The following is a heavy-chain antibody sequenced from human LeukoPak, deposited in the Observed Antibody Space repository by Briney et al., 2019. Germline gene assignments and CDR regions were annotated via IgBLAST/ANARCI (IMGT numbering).Heavy chain of an antibody. Sequence: GGSLRLSCAASEFTISRYWMHWVRQAPGKGLVWVSNINNDGSVTTYADSVKGRFTISRDNVKNTLFLQMNSLGAEDTALYYCARGWNTTPRSGFDIWGLGTMVTVSS. CDR1: EFTISRYW. CDR2: INNDGSVT. CDR3: ARGWNTTPRSGFDI. J-gene: IGHJ3*02. D-gene: IGHD1/OR15-1a*01. V-gene: IGHV3-74*01.